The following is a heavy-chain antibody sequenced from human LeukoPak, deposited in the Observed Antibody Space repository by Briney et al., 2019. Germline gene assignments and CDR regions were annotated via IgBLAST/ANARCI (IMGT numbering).Heavy chain of an antibody. J-gene: IGHJ5*02. V-gene: IGHV3-23*01. D-gene: IGHD1-26*01. CDR1: GFTFSSYG. CDR3: AKDGQASGSYYWFDP. Sequence: GGSLRLSCAASGFTFSSYGMSWVRQAPGKGLEWVSAISGSGGSTYYADSVKGRFTISRDNSKNTLYLQMNSLRAEDTAVYYCAKDGQASGSYYWFDPWGQGTLVTVSS. CDR2: ISGSGGST.